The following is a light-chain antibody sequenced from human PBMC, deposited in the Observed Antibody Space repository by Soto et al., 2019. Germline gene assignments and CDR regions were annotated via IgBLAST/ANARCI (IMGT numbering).Light chain of an antibody. J-gene: IGKJ1*01. V-gene: IGKV1-5*01. CDR1: QTIDSW. CDR2: DAS. CDR3: QQYNTYPT. Sequence: DIQMTQAPSRLSASVGDSGTISCRASQTIDSWVAWYQQPPGKAPNLLVYDASSLESGVPSRFSGSGSGTEFTLTISSLQSDDFATYYCQQYNTYPTFGQGTKVDIK.